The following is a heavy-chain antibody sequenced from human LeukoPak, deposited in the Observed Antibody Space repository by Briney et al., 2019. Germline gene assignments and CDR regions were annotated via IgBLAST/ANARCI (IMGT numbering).Heavy chain of an antibody. V-gene: IGHV3-23*01. D-gene: IGHD2-2*03. CDR3: AEQIGYCTTSSCYVLLDY. J-gene: IGHJ4*02. Sequence: PGGSLRLSCAASGFTFRSYAMSWVRQAPGKGLEWVSVISYNGDRTYYADSVKGRFTISRDNSKNTLYLQMTSLRAEDTAVYYCAEQIGYCTTSSCYVLLDYWGQGSLVTVSS. CDR1: GFTFRSYA. CDR2: ISYNGDRT.